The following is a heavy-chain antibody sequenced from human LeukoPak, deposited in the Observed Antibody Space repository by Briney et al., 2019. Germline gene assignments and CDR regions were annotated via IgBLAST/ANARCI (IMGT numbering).Heavy chain of an antibody. V-gene: IGHV3-74*01. Sequence: GGSLRLSCAASGFXISNYWIHGVRQAPGKGLVWVAIIKNDGSSTTYADSVKGRLTISRDNAKNTVYLQMNSLRAEDTAVYHCARRPESGTASAYNFYGMDVWGQGTTVTVSS. CDR2: IKNDGSST. CDR3: ARRPESGTASAYNFYGMDV. D-gene: IGHD1-7*01. CDR1: GFXISNYW. J-gene: IGHJ6*02.